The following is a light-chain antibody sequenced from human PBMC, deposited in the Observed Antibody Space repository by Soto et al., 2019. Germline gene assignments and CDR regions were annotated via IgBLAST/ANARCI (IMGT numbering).Light chain of an antibody. Sequence: EIVLTQSPATLSLSPGERATLSCGAGQSVSSSYLAWYQQKPGLAPRLLIYDASSRATGIPDRFSGSWSGTDFALTISRLEPEDFAVYYCQQYGSSPFTFGQGTRLEIK. J-gene: IGKJ5*01. CDR3: QQYGSSPFT. V-gene: IGKV3D-20*01. CDR1: QSVSSSY. CDR2: DAS.